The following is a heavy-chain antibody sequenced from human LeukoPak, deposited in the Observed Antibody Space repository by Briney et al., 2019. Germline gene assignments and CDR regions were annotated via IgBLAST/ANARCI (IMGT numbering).Heavy chain of an antibody. D-gene: IGHD2-2*01. CDR3: ARGITRGYAFDI. J-gene: IGHJ3*02. CDR1: EFTVSSYY. CDR2: FFGGGTT. Sequence: GGSLRLSCAASEFTVSSYYMTWVRQASGKGLEWVSVFFGGGTTYYTDSVKGRFTISRDNSKNTLYLQINSLRAEDTAVYYCARGITRGYAFDIWGQGTMVTVSS. V-gene: IGHV3-53*01.